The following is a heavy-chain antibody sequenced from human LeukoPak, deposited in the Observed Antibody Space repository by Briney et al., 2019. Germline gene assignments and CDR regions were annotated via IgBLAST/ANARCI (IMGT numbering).Heavy chain of an antibody. CDR2: IYTNGNT. Sequence: GGSLRLSCAASGFIFRNYGMNWVRQAPGKGLEWVSGIYTNGNTRYADSERGRFTISRDNSKNTLYLQMHSLRVDDTAVYYCAHLVWEYVGGLDVWGRGTTVTVSS. CDR1: GFIFRNYG. V-gene: IGHV3-23*05. CDR3: AHLVWEYVGGLDV. D-gene: IGHD3/OR15-3a*01. J-gene: IGHJ6*02.